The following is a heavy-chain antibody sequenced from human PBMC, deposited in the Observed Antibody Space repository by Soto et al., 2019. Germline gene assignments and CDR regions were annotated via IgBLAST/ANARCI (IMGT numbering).Heavy chain of an antibody. V-gene: IGHV3-30*18. D-gene: IGHD6-19*01. CDR1: GFTFSGYG. CDR2: ISYDGINK. CDR3: AKLRVGIAVAGGFDY. J-gene: IGHJ4*02. Sequence: QVQLVESGGGVVQPGRSLRLSCAASGFTFSGYGMHWVRQAPGKGLEWVAVISYDGINKYYADSVKGRFTISRDNSKNTLYLQMNSRRVEDTALYYCAKLRVGIAVAGGFDYWGQGTLVTVSS.